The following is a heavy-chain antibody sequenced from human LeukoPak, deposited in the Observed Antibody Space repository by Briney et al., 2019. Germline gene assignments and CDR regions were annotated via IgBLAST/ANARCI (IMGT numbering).Heavy chain of an antibody. Sequence: GGSLRLSCAASGFTFSSYSMNWVRQAPGKGLEWVSSISSSSSYIYYADSVKGRFTISRDNSKNTLYLQMNSLRAEDTAVYYCARDQHPIWFGESAFDIWGQGTMVTVSS. CDR1: GFTFSSYS. D-gene: IGHD3-10*01. V-gene: IGHV3-21*01. CDR3: ARDQHPIWFGESAFDI. CDR2: ISSSSSYI. J-gene: IGHJ3*02.